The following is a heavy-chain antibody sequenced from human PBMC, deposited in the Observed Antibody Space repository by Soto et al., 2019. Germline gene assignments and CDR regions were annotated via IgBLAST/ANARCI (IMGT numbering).Heavy chain of an antibody. Sequence: QVQLVESGGGVVQPGRSLRLSCAASGFTFSSYGMHWVRQAPGKGLEWVAVIWYDGSNKYYADSVKGRFTISRDNSKNTLYLQMNSLRAEDTAVYYCARVPLYSSRLGRYYYGMDVWGQGTTVTVSS. J-gene: IGHJ6*02. CDR1: GFTFSSYG. V-gene: IGHV3-33*01. D-gene: IGHD6-19*01. CDR3: ARVPLYSSRLGRYYYGMDV. CDR2: IWYDGSNK.